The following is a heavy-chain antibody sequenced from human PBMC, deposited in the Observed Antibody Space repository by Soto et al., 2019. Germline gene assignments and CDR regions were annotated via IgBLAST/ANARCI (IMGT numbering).Heavy chain of an antibody. D-gene: IGHD3-9*01. CDR1: GFTFSSYS. CDR2: ISSSSSYI. CDR3: ARGLNFDWLLYYYYYMDV. V-gene: IGHV3-21*01. Sequence: GESLKISCAASGFTFSSYSMNWVRQAPGKGLEWVSSISSSSSYIYYADSVKGRFTISRDNAKNSLYLQMNSLRAEDTAVYYCARGLNFDWLLYYYYYMDVWGKGTTVTVSS. J-gene: IGHJ6*03.